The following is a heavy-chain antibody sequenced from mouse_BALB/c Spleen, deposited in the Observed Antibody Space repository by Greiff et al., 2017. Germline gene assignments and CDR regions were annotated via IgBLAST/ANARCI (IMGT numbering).Heavy chain of an antibody. V-gene: IGHV2-2*02. Sequence: VQLQQSGPGLVQPSQSLSITCTVSGFSLTSYGVHWVRQSPGKGLEWLGVIWSGGSTDYNAAFISRLSISKDNSKSQVFFKMNSLQANDTAIYYCARPKLREGYYAMDYWGQGTSVTVSS. CDR2: IWSGGST. CDR1: GFSLTSYG. CDR3: ARPKLREGYYAMDY. J-gene: IGHJ4*01. D-gene: IGHD1-1*01.